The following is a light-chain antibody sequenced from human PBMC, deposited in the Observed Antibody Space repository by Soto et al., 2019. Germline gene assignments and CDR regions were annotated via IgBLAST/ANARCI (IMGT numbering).Light chain of an antibody. CDR2: DDD. J-gene: IGLJ1*01. V-gene: IGLV1-51*01. CDR3: GSWDSSLTAYV. CDR1: SSNIGGNS. Sequence: QSVLTQPPSVSAAPGQKVTISCSGSSSNIGGNSVSWYQQLPGTAPKLLIYDDDKRPSGISDRFSGSKSGTSATLGITGFRTGDEADYYCGSWDSSLTAYVFGTGTKVT.